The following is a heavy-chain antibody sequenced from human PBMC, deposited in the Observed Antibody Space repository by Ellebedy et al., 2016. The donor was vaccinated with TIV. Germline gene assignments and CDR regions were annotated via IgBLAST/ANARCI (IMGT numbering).Heavy chain of an antibody. V-gene: IGHV1-18*01. J-gene: IGHJ6*02. D-gene: IGHD1-26*01. Sequence: AASVKVSCKASGYTFTNYAMHWVRQAPGQGLEWMGWINGYNGDTKFAQNVQGRVTMTTDTSTNTAYMELRSLTLDDTAVYYCATDSTVVGVGGRLFHHGMDVWGQGTTVTVAS. CDR2: INGYNGDT. CDR1: GYTFTNYA. CDR3: ATDSTVVGVGGRLFHHGMDV.